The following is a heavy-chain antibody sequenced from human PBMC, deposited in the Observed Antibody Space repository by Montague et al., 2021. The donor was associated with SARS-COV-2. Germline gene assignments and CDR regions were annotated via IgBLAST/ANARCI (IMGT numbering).Heavy chain of an antibody. CDR2: IKYHGST. CDR3: AREQEVYAINGDSNF. CDR1: GGSISNYY. J-gene: IGHJ4*02. D-gene: IGHD2-8*01. Sequence: SETLSLTCTVSGGSISNYYWSWIRQPPGKGLEWVGEIKYHGSTNNNPSLKTRVTISIDTSKNQFSLKLSSVTAADTAVYYCAREQEVYAINGDSNFWGQGTLVTVSS. V-gene: IGHV4-59*12.